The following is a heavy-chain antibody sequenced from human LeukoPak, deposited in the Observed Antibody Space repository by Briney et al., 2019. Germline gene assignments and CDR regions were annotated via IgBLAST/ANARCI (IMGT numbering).Heavy chain of an antibody. CDR1: GFTFSSYS. V-gene: IGHV3-21*04. J-gene: IGHJ4*02. D-gene: IGHD1-7*01. CDR3: AKDRWNYGFH. CDR2: ISSSSSYI. Sequence: PGGSLRLSCAASGFTFSSYSMNWVRQAPGKGLEWVSSISSSSSYIYYADSVKGRFTISRDNAKNSLYLQMNSLRAEDTAVYYCAKDRWNYGFHWGQGTLVTVSS.